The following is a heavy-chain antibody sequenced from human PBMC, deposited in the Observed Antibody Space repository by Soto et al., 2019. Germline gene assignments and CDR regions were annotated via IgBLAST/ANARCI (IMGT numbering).Heavy chain of an antibody. D-gene: IGHD3-10*01. CDR2: ISSSSSYI. J-gene: IGHJ5*02. CDR1: GFTFSSYS. Sequence: EVQLVESGGGLVKPGGSLRLSCAASGFTFSSYSMNWVRQAPGKGLEWVSSISSSSSYIYYADSVKGRFTISRDNAKNSLYLQMNSLRAEDTAVYYCASGLWFGEPYSRVGNWFDPWGQGTLVTVSS. CDR3: ASGLWFGEPYSRVGNWFDP. V-gene: IGHV3-21*01.